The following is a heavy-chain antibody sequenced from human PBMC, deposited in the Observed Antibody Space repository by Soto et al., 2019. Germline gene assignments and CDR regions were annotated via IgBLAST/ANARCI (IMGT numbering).Heavy chain of an antibody. CDR1: GASIRSTNYY. Sequence: SETLSLTCTVSGASIRSTNYYWGWIRQPPGKGLEWIGYIYFSGSTHYDPSLKSRVTISVDTSKNQFSLKLSSVTAADTAVYYCARDEGSGSSTSVYAFDIWGQGTMVTVSS. D-gene: IGHD1-26*01. V-gene: IGHV4-30-4*08. CDR2: IYFSGST. CDR3: ARDEGSGSSTSVYAFDI. J-gene: IGHJ3*02.